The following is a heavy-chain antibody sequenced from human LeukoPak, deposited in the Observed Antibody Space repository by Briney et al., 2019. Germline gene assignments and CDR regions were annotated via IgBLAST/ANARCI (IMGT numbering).Heavy chain of an antibody. Sequence: SETLSLTCSVSSGSISRYYWNWIRQPPGKGLEWIGYIYYTGSTNYNPSLKSRVTMSVDTSKNQFSLKLSSVTAADTAFYYCARVRDSGCESLGQDAFDIWGQGTMVTVSS. J-gene: IGHJ3*02. D-gene: IGHD6-19*01. V-gene: IGHV4-59*01. CDR3: ARVRDSGCESLGQDAFDI. CDR1: SGSISRYY. CDR2: IYYTGST.